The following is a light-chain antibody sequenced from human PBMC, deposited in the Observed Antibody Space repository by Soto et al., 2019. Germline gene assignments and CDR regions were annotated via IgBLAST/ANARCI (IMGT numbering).Light chain of an antibody. CDR2: GAS. V-gene: IGKV3-15*01. CDR3: QQYNNWPRT. CDR1: QSVSSN. J-gene: IGKJ5*01. Sequence: EIVLTQSPGTLSLCPGEGATLSFRASQSVSSNLAWYQQKPGQAPRLLIYGASTRATGIPARFSGSGSGTEFTLTISSLQSEDFAVYYCQQYNNWPRTFGQGTRLEIK.